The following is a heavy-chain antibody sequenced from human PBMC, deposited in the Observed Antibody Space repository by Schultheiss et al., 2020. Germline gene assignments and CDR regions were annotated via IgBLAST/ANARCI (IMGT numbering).Heavy chain of an antibody. J-gene: IGHJ5*02. V-gene: IGHV3-48*01. Sequence: GGSLRLSCAASGFTFSSYWMSWVRQAPGKGLEWVSYISSSSSTIYYADSVKGRFTISRDNSRNTLYLQMNSLRAEDTAVYYCARDTGGYCSGGSCYLGGHFDPWGQGTLVTVSS. D-gene: IGHD2-15*01. CDR2: ISSSSSTI. CDR1: GFTFSSYW. CDR3: ARDTGGYCSGGSCYLGGHFDP.